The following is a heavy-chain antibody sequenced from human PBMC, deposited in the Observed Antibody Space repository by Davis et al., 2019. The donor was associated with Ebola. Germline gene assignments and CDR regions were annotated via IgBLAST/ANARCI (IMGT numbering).Heavy chain of an antibody. CDR1: GFTFSSYG. Sequence: PGGSLRLSCAASGFTFSSYGMHWVRQAPGKGLEWVAVISYDGSNKYYADSVKGRFTISRDNSKNTLYLQMNSLRAEDTAVYYCAKERSGWFVDYFDYWGQGTLVTVSS. CDR2: ISYDGSNK. J-gene: IGHJ4*02. CDR3: AKERSGWFVDYFDY. V-gene: IGHV3-30*18. D-gene: IGHD6-19*01.